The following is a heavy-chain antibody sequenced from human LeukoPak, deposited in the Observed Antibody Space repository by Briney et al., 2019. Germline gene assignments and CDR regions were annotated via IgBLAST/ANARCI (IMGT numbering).Heavy chain of an antibody. CDR2: IIPIFGTA. CDR3: ARGGYDSSDSYPFHYYYSMDV. Sequence: SVKVSCKASGGTFSSYAISWVRQAPGQGLEWMGGIIPIFGTANYAQKFQGRVTITADKSTSTAYMELSSLTFEDTAVYYCARGGYDSSDSYPFHYYYSMDVWGQGTTVIVSS. J-gene: IGHJ6*02. V-gene: IGHV1-69*06. CDR1: GGTFSSYA. D-gene: IGHD3-22*01.